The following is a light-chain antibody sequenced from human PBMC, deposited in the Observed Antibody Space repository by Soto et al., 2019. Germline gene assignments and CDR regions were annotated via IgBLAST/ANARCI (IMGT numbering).Light chain of an antibody. Sequence: DIQMTQSPSSLSASVGDRVTITCRSSQRINNFLNWYQQKPGKAPSLLIYGVSILQSGVPSRFSGSGSGTDFTLTISSLQLEDFATYYCQQRSDSPNTFGQGTRLEIK. CDR1: QRINNF. V-gene: IGKV1-39*01. CDR2: GVS. CDR3: QQRSDSPNT. J-gene: IGKJ5*01.